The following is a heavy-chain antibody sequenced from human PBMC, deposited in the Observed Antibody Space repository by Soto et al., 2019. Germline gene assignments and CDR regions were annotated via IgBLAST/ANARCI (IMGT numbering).Heavy chain of an antibody. J-gene: IGHJ4*02. D-gene: IGHD3-10*01. CDR3: ARVVPRITMVRGVIRAFDY. V-gene: IGHV4-34*01. CDR1: GGSFSGYY. CDR2: INHSGST. Sequence: SETLSLTCAVYGGSFSGYYWSWIRQPPGKGLEWIGEINHSGSTNYNPSLKSRVTISVDTSKNQFSLKLSSVTAADTAVYYCARVVPRITMVRGVIRAFDYWGQGTLVTVSS.